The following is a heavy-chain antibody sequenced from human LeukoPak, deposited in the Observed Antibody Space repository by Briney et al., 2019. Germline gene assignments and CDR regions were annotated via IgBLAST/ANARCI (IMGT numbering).Heavy chain of an antibody. CDR2: INHDGVT. CDR3: ARDLDWRLPDAFDI. CDR1: GGSFSPYY. V-gene: IGHV4-34*01. D-gene: IGHD1-1*01. Sequence: PSETLSLTCAVYGGSFSPYYWSWIRQSPDKGLEWIGEINHDGVTNYNPSLKSRVTISVDTSKNQFSLKMRSLTAADTAVYYCARDLDWRLPDAFDIWGKGTTVTVSS. J-gene: IGHJ3*02.